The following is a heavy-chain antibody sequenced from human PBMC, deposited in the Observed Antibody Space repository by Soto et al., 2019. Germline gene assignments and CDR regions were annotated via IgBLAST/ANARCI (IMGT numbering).Heavy chain of an antibody. Sequence: XGILSLTFTVSGGSFSGGRDYGSWIRQPPGKGLEWIGYIYYSGSTNYNPSLKSRVTISVGTSKNQFSLKLSSVTAADTAVYYCAREPGYCSSTSCYTGDAFDTWGQGTMVTVSS. CDR2: IYYSGST. V-gene: IGHV4-61*01. J-gene: IGHJ3*02. CDR3: AREPGYCSSTSCYTGDAFDT. D-gene: IGHD2-2*02. CDR1: GGSFSGGRDY.